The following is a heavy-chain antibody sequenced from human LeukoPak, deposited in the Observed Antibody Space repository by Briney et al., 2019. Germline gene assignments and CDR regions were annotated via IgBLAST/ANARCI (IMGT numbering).Heavy chain of an antibody. V-gene: IGHV1-18*01. Sequence: ASVKVSCKASGYAFTSYGISWVRQAPGQGLEWMGWISAYNGNTNYAQKLQGRVTMTTDTSTSTAYMELRSLRSDDTAVYYCARDHPRLRGRSGIDYWGQGTLVTVSS. CDR2: ISAYNGNT. CDR1: GYAFTSYG. J-gene: IGHJ4*02. D-gene: IGHD4-17*01. CDR3: ARDHPRLRGRSGIDY.